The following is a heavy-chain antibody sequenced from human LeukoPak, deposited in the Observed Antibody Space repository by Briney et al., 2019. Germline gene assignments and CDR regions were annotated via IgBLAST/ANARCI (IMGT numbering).Heavy chain of an antibody. D-gene: IGHD3-10*01. CDR1: GGTFSSYA. Sequence: GASVKVSCKASGGTFSSYAISWVRQAPGQGLEWMGGIIPIFGTANYAQKFQGRVTITADKSTSTAYMELSSLRSEDTAVYYCAKDPDGSMVRGLIITYFDYWGQGTLVTVSS. CDR3: AKDPDGSMVRGLIITYFDY. V-gene: IGHV1-69*06. J-gene: IGHJ4*02. CDR2: IIPIFGTA.